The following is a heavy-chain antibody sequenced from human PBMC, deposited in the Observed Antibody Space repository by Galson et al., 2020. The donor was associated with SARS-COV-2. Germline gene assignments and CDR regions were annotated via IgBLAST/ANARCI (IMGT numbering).Heavy chain of an antibody. V-gene: IGHV1-2*06. CDR2: INPNSGDT. CDR3: TRGSNSSPFYHFDP. CDR1: GYTLSGHY. Sequence: ASVKVSCTASGYTLSGHYMHWVRLAPGQGLEWMGRINPNSGDTDVAQKFQGRVTMTTDTSLTTAYMELSRLTSDDTAVYYCTRGSNSSPFYHFDPWGQGTLVTVSS. D-gene: IGHD3-10*01. J-gene: IGHJ5*02.